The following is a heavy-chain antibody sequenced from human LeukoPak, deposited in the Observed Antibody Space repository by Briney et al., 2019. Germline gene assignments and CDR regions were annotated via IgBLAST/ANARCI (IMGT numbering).Heavy chain of an antibody. V-gene: IGHV4-61*02. CDR1: GGSISSGSYY. D-gene: IGHD3-3*01. Sequence: NPSQTLSLTCTVSGGSISSGSYYWSWIRQPAGKGLEWIGRIYTSGSTNYNPSLKSRVTISVDTSKNQFSLKLSSVTAADTAVYYCARGMYYDFWSGYLTPYYFDYWGQGTLVTVSS. J-gene: IGHJ4*02. CDR2: IYTSGST. CDR3: ARGMYYDFWSGYLTPYYFDY.